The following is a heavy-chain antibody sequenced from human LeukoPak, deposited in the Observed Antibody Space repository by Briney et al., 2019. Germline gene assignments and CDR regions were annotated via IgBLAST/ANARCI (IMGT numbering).Heavy chain of an antibody. J-gene: IGHJ5*02. CDR1: GFTFSTYA. CDR3: ASATRMYNWFDP. V-gene: IGHV3-23*01. Sequence: GGSLRLSCAASGFTFSTYAMSWVRQAPGKGLEWVSAISGSGGSTYYAGSVKGRFTISRDNSKNTLYLQMNSLRAEDTAVYYCASATRMYNWFDPWGQGTLVTVSS. CDR2: ISGSGGST.